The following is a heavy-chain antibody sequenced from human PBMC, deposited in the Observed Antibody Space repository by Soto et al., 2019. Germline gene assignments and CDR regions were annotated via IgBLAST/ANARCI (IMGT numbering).Heavy chain of an antibody. CDR1: GFTFSSYA. J-gene: IGHJ3*02. Sequence: PGGSLRLSCAASGFTFSSYAMSWVRQAPGKGLEWVSAISGSGGSTYYADSVKGRFTISRDNSKNTLYLQMNSLRAEDTAVYYCAKATMIVVVTSGAFDIWGQGTIVTVSS. CDR2: ISGSGGST. V-gene: IGHV3-23*01. D-gene: IGHD3-22*01. CDR3: AKATMIVVVTSGAFDI.